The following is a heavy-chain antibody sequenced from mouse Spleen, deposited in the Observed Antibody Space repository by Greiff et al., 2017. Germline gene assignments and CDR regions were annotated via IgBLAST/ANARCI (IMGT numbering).Heavy chain of an antibody. CDR3: ARSSNWDPPFAY. Sequence: QVQLQQSGAELARPGASVKMSCKASGYTFISYTMHWVKQRPGQGLEWIGYINPSSGYTKYNQKFKDKATLTADKSSSTAYMQLSSLTSEDSAVYYCARSSNWDPPFAYWGQGTLVTVSA. CDR2: INPSSGYT. CDR1: GYTFISYT. D-gene: IGHD4-1*01. V-gene: IGHV1-4*01. J-gene: IGHJ3*01.